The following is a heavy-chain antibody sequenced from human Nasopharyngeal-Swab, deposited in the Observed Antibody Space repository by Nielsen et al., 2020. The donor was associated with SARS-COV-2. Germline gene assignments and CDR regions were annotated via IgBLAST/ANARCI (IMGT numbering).Heavy chain of an antibody. V-gene: IGHV3-23*01. J-gene: IGHJ4*01. CDR2: IGAAGNT. CDR1: GFTFSSSA. D-gene: IGHD1-26*01. Sequence: LSFAASGFTFSSSAISWVRPAPGMGLEWVSVIGAAGNTIYADPVKGRFTISRDNSKNTVYLQMNSLRAEDTAVYYCAKYLGSGSYQAFCDYWGHGALVTVSS. CDR3: AKYLGSGSYQAFCDY.